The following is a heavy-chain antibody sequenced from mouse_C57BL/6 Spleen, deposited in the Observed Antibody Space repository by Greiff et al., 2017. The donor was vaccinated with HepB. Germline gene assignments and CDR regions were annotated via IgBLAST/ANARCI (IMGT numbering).Heavy chain of an antibody. CDR1: GFTFSSYA. CDR2: ISDGGSYT. D-gene: IGHD1-1*01. CDR3: ARDRYYYGSSYYFDY. Sequence: EVQGVESGGGLVKPGGSLKLSCAASGFTFSSYAMSWVRQTPDKRLEWVATISDGGSYTYYPDNVKGRFTISRDNAKNNLYLQMSHLKSEDTAMYYCARDRYYYGSSYYFDYWGQGTTLTVSS. V-gene: IGHV5-4*01. J-gene: IGHJ2*01.